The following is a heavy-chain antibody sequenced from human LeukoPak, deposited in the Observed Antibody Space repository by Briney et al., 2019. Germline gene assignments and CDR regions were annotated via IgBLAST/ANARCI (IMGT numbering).Heavy chain of an antibody. CDR1: GFTFSSYE. J-gene: IGHJ4*02. Sequence: AGGSLRLSCAASGFTFSSYEMNWVRQAPGKGLEWVSYISSSGSTIYYADSVKGGFTISRDNAKNSLYLQMNSLRAEDTAVYYCARDSRGYSYGSPPFDYWGQGTLVTVSS. CDR2: ISSSGSTI. V-gene: IGHV3-48*03. CDR3: ARDSRGYSYGSPPFDY. D-gene: IGHD5-18*01.